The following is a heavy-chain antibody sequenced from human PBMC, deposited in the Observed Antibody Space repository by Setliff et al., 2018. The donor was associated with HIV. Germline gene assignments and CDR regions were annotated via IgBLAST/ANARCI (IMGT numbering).Heavy chain of an antibody. V-gene: IGHV4-34*01. J-gene: IGHJ5*02. CDR2: INHSRAT. CDR3: VRGGDSSSWYWGRWFDP. Sequence: PSETLSLTCAVYGESLSGYYWSWIRQPPGKGLEWVGEINHSRATNYNPSLQSRLTVSVDTSKNQFSLKLSSVTAADTAMYYCVRGGDSSSWYWGRWFDPWGQGTQVTVSS. CDR1: GESLSGYY. D-gene: IGHD6-13*01.